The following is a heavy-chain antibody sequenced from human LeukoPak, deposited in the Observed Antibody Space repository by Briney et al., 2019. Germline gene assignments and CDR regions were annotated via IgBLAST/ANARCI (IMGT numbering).Heavy chain of an antibody. CDR2: ISNSGSTI. V-gene: IGHV3-48*03. CDR1: GFTFSSHD. CDR3: ARGTNED. Sequence: PGGSLRLSCAASGFTFSSHDVNWVRQAPGKGLEWVSYISNSGSTIYYADSVKGRFTISRDNAKNSLYLQMNSLRADDTALYYCARGTNEDWGQGTLVTVSS. J-gene: IGHJ4*02. D-gene: IGHD2-8*01.